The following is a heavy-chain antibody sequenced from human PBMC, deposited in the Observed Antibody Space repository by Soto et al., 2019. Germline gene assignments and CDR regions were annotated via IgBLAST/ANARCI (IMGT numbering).Heavy chain of an antibody. J-gene: IGHJ4*02. CDR3: ARDDILTGTIYYFDY. CDR2: ISSSSSYI. Sequence: GGSLRLSCAASGFTFSSYSMNWVRQAPGKGLEWVSSISSSSSYIYYADSVKGRFTISRDNAKNSLYLQMNSLRAEDTAVYYCARDDILTGTIYYFDYWGQGTLVTVSS. V-gene: IGHV3-21*01. CDR1: GFTFSSYS. D-gene: IGHD3-9*01.